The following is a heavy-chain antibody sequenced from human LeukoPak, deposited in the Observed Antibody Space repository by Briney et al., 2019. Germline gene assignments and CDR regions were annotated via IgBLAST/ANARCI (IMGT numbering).Heavy chain of an antibody. Sequence: PGGPLRLSCAASGFTFSTYPMTWVRQAPGKGLEWVSYISSSSKTIYYADSVKGRFTISRDNAKNSLFLQMNSLRDEDTAVYYCARAVQDYSTPIFDYWGQGTLVTVSS. CDR3: ARAVQDYSTPIFDY. J-gene: IGHJ4*02. D-gene: IGHD2-15*01. CDR2: ISSSSKTI. V-gene: IGHV3-48*02. CDR1: GFTFSTYP.